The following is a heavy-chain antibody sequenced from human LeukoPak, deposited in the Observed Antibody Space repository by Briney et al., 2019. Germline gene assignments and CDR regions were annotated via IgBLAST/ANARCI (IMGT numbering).Heavy chain of an antibody. D-gene: IGHD2-15*01. CDR2: IYPADSDI. J-gene: IGHJ5*02. Sequence: GESLKISCKGSGYSINNYWIGWVRQMPGKGLEWMGIIYPADSDIRYSPSFQGQVTISADKSISIAYLQWSSLKASDTAMYYCARQEYCSGGSCYTWFDPWGQGTLVTVSS. CDR1: GYSINNYW. V-gene: IGHV5-51*01. CDR3: ARQEYCSGGSCYTWFDP.